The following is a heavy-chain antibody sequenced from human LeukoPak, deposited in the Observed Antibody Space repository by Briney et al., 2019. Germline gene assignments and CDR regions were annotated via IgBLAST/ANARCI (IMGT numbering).Heavy chain of an antibody. D-gene: IGHD6-13*01. Sequence: GRSLRLSCVASGFTFSSYGMHWVRQAPGKGLEWVAVISNDGSNKYYADSVKGRFTISRDNSKSTLYLQMNSLRAEDTAVYYCARDRGVFSLPQIAPGYNWFDPWAREPWSPSPQ. V-gene: IGHV3-30*03. CDR1: GFTFSSYG. CDR2: ISNDGSNK. CDR3: ARDRGVFSLPQIAPGYNWFDP. J-gene: IGHJ5*02.